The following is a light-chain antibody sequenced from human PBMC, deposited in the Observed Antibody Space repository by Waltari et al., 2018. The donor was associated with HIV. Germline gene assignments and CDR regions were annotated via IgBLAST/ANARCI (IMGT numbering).Light chain of an antibody. CDR1: SSNIGSNR. CDR3: AALDDSLNGVI. V-gene: IGLV1-44*01. Sequence: SVLTQPPSASGTPGQRVTISCSGSSSNIGSNRVNWFQQLPGTAPRLLIYTANQRPSGVPDRCSGSKSGSSASLAISGLQSDDEAAYYCAALDDSLNGVIFGGGTKLTVL. CDR2: TAN. J-gene: IGLJ2*01.